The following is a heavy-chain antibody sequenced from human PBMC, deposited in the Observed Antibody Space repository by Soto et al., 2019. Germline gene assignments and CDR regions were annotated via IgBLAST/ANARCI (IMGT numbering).Heavy chain of an antibody. D-gene: IGHD3-16*02. CDR1: GFSFSDYF. V-gene: IGHV1-46*01. CDR2: INPSGDSR. J-gene: IGHJ4*02. Sequence: ASVKVSCKASGFSFSDYFMHWVRQAPGQGLEWMGIINPSGDSRNYAQKFQGRVTITRDTPTSTVYMDLSSLRSEDTAVYYCARDPESRYYFAYWGQGTLVTVSS. CDR3: ARDPESRYYFAY.